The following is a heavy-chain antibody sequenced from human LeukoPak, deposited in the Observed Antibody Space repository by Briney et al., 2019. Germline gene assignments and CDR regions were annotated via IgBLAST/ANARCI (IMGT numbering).Heavy chain of an antibody. V-gene: IGHV3-48*01. CDR3: ARWGRDIVVVPAASSAYYYYYYMDV. D-gene: IGHD2-2*01. CDR2: ISSSSSTV. J-gene: IGHJ6*03. Sequence: PGGSLRLSCAASGFTFSSYGMTWVRQAPGKGLEWVSYISSSSSTVYYADSVKGRFTISRDNAKNSLYLQLNSLRAEDTAVYYCARWGRDIVVVPAASSAYYYYYYMDVWGKGTTVTISS. CDR1: GFTFSSYG.